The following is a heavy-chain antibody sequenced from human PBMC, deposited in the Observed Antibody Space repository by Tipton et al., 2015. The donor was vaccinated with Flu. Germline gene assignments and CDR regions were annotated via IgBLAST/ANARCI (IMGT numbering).Heavy chain of an antibody. J-gene: IGHJ6*02. V-gene: IGHV3-33*03. Sequence: SLRLSCAASGFNFSNSGMHWVRQAPGKGLEWVTVISYDGSERFYADSVKGRFSVSRDNSRNTVYLQLNSLRVEDRAVYYCAKERLSHSFGYGGYGLDVWGQGTTVSVS. CDR3: AKERLSHSFGYGGYGLDV. CDR1: GFNFSNSG. D-gene: IGHD5-18*01. CDR2: ISYDGSER.